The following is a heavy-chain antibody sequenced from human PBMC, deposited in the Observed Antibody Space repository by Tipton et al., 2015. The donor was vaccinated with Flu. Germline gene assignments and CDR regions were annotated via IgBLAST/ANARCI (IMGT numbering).Heavy chain of an antibody. D-gene: IGHD2-21*01. Sequence: SLRLSCAASGFTFGNYWMSWIRQTPRKGLEWVAHISLHGSDKYYVDSVKGRFTISRDNAKKSLYLQMNSLRAEDTAVYYCAAFCGGDCYISNYWGQGTLVTVSS. V-gene: IGHV3-7*03. CDR2: ISLHGSDK. J-gene: IGHJ4*02. CDR3: AAFCGGDCYISNY. CDR1: GFTFGNYW.